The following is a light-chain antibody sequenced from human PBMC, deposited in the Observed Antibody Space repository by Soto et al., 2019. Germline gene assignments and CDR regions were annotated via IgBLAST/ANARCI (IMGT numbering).Light chain of an antibody. CDR3: QEYIQWPPGM. Sequence: EIVLTQSPGTLSLSPGERATLSCRASQSVSSTYLAWYQQKPGQAPRLLIYGASSRATGIPDRFSGSGSGTHFTLTISRLQSEDFAVYYCQEYIQWPPGMFGPGTKVDIK. CDR2: GAS. CDR1: QSVSSTY. V-gene: IGKV3-20*01. J-gene: IGKJ1*01.